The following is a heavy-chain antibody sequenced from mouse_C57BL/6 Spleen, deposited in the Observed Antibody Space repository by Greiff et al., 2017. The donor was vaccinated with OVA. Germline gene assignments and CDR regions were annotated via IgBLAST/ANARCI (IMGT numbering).Heavy chain of an antibody. CDR2: IDPANGNT. CDR1: GFNIKNTY. Sequence: VQLQQSVAELVRPGASVKLSCTASGFNIKNTYMHWVKQRPEQGLAWIGRIDPANGNTKYAPKFPGQATITADTSANTAYLQLSCLTSEVTAIYYCANDGYFDWYFDVWGTGTTVTVSS. D-gene: IGHD2-3*01. V-gene: IGHV14-3*01. CDR3: ANDGYFDWYFDV. J-gene: IGHJ1*03.